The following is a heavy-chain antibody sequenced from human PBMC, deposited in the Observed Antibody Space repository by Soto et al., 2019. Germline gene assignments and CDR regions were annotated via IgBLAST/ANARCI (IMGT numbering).Heavy chain of an antibody. CDR2: ISYDGSNK. Sequence: PGGSLTLSCAASGFTFSNYGMHWVRQAPGKGLEWVAVISYDGSNKYYADSVTGRFTISRDNSKNTLYLQMNSLRAEDTAVYYCAKDYYDSSGYYHGWGQGTLVTVSS. CDR1: GFTFSNYG. CDR3: AKDYYDSSGYYHG. J-gene: IGHJ4*02. V-gene: IGHV3-30*18. D-gene: IGHD3-22*01.